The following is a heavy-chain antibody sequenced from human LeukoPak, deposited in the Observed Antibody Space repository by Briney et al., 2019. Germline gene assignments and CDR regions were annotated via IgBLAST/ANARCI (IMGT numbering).Heavy chain of an antibody. CDR3: AREGLANYYDSSGYYYSDHSGYFDY. J-gene: IGHJ4*02. CDR1: GFTFSSFW. V-gene: IGHV3-74*01. Sequence: GGSLRLSCAASGFTFSSFWMHWVRQAPGKGPVWVSRINGDGSITRYADSVKGRFTISRDNSKNTLYLQMNSLRAEDTAVYYCAREGLANYYDSSGYYYSDHSGYFDYWGQGTLVTVSS. D-gene: IGHD3-22*01. CDR2: INGDGSIT.